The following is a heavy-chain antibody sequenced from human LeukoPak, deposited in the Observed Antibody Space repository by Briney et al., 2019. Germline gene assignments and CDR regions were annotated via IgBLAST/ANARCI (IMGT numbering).Heavy chain of an antibody. CDR1: GGTFSSYA. D-gene: IGHD5-12*01. Sequence: SVKVSCKASGGTFSSYAISWVRQAPGQGLEWMGGIIPIFGTANYAQKFQGRVTITTDESTSTAYMELSSLRSEDTAVYYCAREAGGLDIVATISWFDPWGQGTLVTVPS. CDR2: IIPIFGTA. V-gene: IGHV1-69*05. J-gene: IGHJ5*02. CDR3: AREAGGLDIVATISWFDP.